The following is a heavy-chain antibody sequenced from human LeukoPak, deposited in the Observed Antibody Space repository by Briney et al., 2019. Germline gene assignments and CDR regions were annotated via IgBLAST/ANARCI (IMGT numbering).Heavy chain of an antibody. J-gene: IGHJ4*02. Sequence: PGGSLRLSCAASGFTFSSYWMHWVRHAPRKGLVWVSRINSDGSSTSYADPVKGRFTISRDNAKNTVYLQMSSLRAEDTAVYYCARVPDSGSSLDYWGQGTLVTVSS. V-gene: IGHV3-74*01. CDR1: GFTFSSYW. D-gene: IGHD1-26*01. CDR3: ARVPDSGSSLDY. CDR2: INSDGSST.